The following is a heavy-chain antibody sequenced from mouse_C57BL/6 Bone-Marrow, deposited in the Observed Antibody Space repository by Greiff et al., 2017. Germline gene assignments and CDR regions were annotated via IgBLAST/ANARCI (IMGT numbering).Heavy chain of an antibody. CDR1: GFTFSDYY. CDR3: ARPGGYVDV. CDR2: ISTGGGST. J-gene: IGHJ1*03. V-gene: IGHV5-12*01. Sequence: DVHLVESGGGLVQPGGSLKLSCAASGFTFSDYYMYWVRQTPEKRLEWVAYISTGGGSTYYPDTVKGRYPISRDNAKNTLYLQMSRLKSEDTAMYYCARPGGYVDVWGTGTTVTVSS.